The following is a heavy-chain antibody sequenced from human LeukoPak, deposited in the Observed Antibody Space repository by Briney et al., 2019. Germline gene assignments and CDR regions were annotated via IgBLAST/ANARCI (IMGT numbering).Heavy chain of an antibody. CDR2: IIPILGIA. D-gene: IGHD6-13*01. J-gene: IGHJ5*02. CDR3: ARGSSSFLWFDP. V-gene: IGHV1-69*04. CDR1: GSTFSSYA. Sequence: ASVKVSCKASGSTFSSYAISWVRQAPGQGLEWMGRIIPILGIANYAQKFQGRVTITADKSTSTAYMELSSLRSEDTAVYYCARGSSSFLWFDPWGQGTLVTVSS.